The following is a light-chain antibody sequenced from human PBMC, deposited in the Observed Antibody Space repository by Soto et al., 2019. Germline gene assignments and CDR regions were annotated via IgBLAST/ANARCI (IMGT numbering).Light chain of an antibody. CDR1: QSVSSY. J-gene: IGKJ2*01. CDR2: DAS. V-gene: IGKV3-11*01. Sequence: EIVLTQSPATLSLSPGERATLSCRASQSVSSYLAWYQQKPGQAPRLLIYDASNRATGIPARFSGSGSGTDFTLTISSLEPEDFAVYYCHQYGYSPNTFGQGTKLEIK. CDR3: HQYGYSPNT.